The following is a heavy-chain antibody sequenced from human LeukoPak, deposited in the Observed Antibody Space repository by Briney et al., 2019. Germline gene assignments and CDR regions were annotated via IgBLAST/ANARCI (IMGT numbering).Heavy chain of an antibody. Sequence: ASVKVSCKASGGTFSSYAMSWVRQAPGKGLEWVSAISGSGGSTYYADSVKGRFTISRDNSKNTLYLQMNSLRAEDTAMYYCAKAEYYYGSGSRGGFDYWGQGTLVTVSS. CDR1: GGTFSSYA. J-gene: IGHJ4*02. CDR2: ISGSGGST. CDR3: AKAEYYYGSGSRGGFDY. V-gene: IGHV3-23*01. D-gene: IGHD3-10*01.